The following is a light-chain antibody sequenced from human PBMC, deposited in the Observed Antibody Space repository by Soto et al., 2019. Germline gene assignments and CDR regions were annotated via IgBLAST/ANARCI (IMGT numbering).Light chain of an antibody. CDR1: QSISRW. CDR3: QQYDSILGT. J-gene: IGKJ1*01. V-gene: IGKV1-5*01. Sequence: DIQMTQSRSFLSASVGDRVTLTCRASQSISRWLAWYQQKPGKSRKLLIYDASTLETGVTSRLRGSGSGTEFTLTISNLQPDDFATYYCQQYDSILGTVGPGTQVEIK. CDR2: DAS.